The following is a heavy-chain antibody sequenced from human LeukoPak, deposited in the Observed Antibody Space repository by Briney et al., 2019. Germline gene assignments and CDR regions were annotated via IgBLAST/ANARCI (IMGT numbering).Heavy chain of an antibody. CDR3: ARDARVEMATIWHY. D-gene: IGHD5-24*01. J-gene: IGHJ4*02. CDR2: INPSGGST. CDR1: GDTFSSYA. V-gene: IGHV1-46*01. Sequence: ASVKVSCKASGDTFSSYAISWVRQAPGQGLEWMGIINPSGGSTSYAQKFQGRVTMTRDTSTSTVYMELSSLRSEDTAVYYCARDARVEMATIWHYWGQGTLVTVSS.